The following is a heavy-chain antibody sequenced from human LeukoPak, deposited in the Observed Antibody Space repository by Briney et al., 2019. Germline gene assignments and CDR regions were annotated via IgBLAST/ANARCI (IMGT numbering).Heavy chain of an antibody. CDR3: AREGYYGSGSPPSLYFDY. CDR2: TSSDLNVK. V-gene: IGHV3-30-3*01. D-gene: IGHD3-10*01. J-gene: IGHJ4*02. CDR1: GFTFRNYV. Sequence: GGSLRLSCAASGFTFRNYVIHWVRQAPGKGLEWVAVTSSDLNVKLYADSVKGRFTISRDNSRNTLYLQMNSLRPEDTAIYYCAREGYYGSGSPPSLYFDYWGQGTLVTVSS.